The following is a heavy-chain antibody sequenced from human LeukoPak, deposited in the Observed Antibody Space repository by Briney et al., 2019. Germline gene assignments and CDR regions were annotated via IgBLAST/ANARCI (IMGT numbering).Heavy chain of an antibody. CDR1: GGSINNYY. D-gene: IGHD5-18*01. J-gene: IGHJ4*02. Sequence: PSETLSLTCTISGGSINNYYWTWIRQPPGKGLEWIGYIYYSGSTNYNPSLKSRVTISVDTSKNQFSLNLRSVTAADTAVYYCARADIGYSSVPDYWGQGTLVTVSS. CDR2: IYYSGST. V-gene: IGHV4-59*01. CDR3: ARADIGYSSVPDY.